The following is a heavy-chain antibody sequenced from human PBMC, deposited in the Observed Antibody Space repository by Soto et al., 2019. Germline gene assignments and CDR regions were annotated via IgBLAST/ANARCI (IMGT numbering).Heavy chain of an antibody. CDR1: GFTFADYA. CDR3: AKGGPDGFCSGGRCYFDY. CDR2: ISWNSNII. J-gene: IGHJ4*02. Sequence: EVQLVESGGGLVQHGRSLRLSCAASGFTFADYAMHWVRRVPGKGLERVSSISWNSNIIGYADSVTGRFTISRHNAKNSLYLQMNSLRPEDTALYYCAKGGPDGFCSGGRCYFDYWGQGTLVTVSS. V-gene: IGHV3-9*01. D-gene: IGHD2-15*01.